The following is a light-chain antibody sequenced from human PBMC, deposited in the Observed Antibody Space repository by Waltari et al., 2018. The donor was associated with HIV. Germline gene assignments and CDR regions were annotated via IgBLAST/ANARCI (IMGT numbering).Light chain of an antibody. CDR2: RSR. CDR1: NLGSKN. J-gene: IGLJ2*01. CDR3: QVWDSRTVV. V-gene: IGLV3-9*01. Sequence: YDLSQPLSVSVDLGQTASITCGGDNLGSKNEHWYQQKPGQAPVLVIYRSRNRPSGITDRISASKAVSMVTLIISRVQIEDEADYFCQVWDSRTVVFGGGTTLTVL.